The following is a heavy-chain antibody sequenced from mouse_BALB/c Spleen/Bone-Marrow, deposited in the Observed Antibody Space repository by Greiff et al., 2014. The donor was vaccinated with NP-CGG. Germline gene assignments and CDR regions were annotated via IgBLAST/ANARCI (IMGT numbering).Heavy chain of an antibody. CDR3: GMYCDAMGY. CDR1: GFNIKDTY. Sequence: DVQLQESGAELVKPGASVKLSCTASGFNIKDTYMHWVKQRPEQGLEWIGRINPANSNTKYDQKFKGKATITADTSSNTAYLQLSCLASEVTSFYYWGMYCDAMGYWGQGTSVTVSS. J-gene: IGHJ4*01. V-gene: IGHV14-3*02. CDR2: INPANSNT.